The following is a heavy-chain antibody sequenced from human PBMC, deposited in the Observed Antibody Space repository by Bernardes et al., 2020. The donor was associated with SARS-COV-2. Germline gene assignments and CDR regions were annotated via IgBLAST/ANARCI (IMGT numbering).Heavy chain of an antibody. Sequence: GESLKISCKGSGYSFTSYWIGWVRQMPGKGLEWMGIIYPGDSDTRYSPSFQGQVTISADKSISTAYLQWSSLKASDTAMYYCARHGDIVVVPAAIDAFDIWGQGTMVTVSS. CDR2: IYPGDSDT. D-gene: IGHD2-2*02. CDR1: GYSFTSYW. V-gene: IGHV5-51*01. CDR3: ARHGDIVVVPAAIDAFDI. J-gene: IGHJ3*02.